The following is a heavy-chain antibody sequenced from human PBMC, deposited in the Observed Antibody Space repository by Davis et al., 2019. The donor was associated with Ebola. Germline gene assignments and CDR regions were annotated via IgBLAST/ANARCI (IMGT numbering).Heavy chain of an antibody. CDR3: ARESVLSGYYYYYVMDV. CDR1: GGSISSYY. J-gene: IGHJ6*04. V-gene: IGHV4-59*12. Sequence: SETLSPTCTVSGGSISSYYWSWIRQPPGKGLEWIGYIYYSGSTNYNPSLKSRVTISVDTSKNQFSLKLSSVTAADTAVYYCARESVLSGYYYYYVMDVWGKGTAVTVSS. CDR2: IYYSGST. D-gene: IGHD1-26*01.